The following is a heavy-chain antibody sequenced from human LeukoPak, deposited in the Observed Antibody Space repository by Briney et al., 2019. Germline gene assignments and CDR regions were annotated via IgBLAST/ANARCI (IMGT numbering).Heavy chain of an antibody. CDR1: GTSIISNSYY. CDR2: IYYSGTT. V-gene: IGHV4-39*07. Sequence: SETLSLTCTVSGTSIISNSYYWGWIRQPPGKGLEWIGSIYYSGTTYYNPSLKSRVTISVDTSRNQFSLKLSSVNAADTAVYYCARDPLVVPAAYYFDYWGQGTLVTVSS. J-gene: IGHJ4*02. D-gene: IGHD2-2*01. CDR3: ARDPLVVPAAYYFDY.